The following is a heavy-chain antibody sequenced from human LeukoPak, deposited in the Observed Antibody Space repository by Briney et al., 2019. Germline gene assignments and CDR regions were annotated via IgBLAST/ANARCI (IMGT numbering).Heavy chain of an antibody. J-gene: IGHJ4*02. CDR2: INHSGST. CDR3: ARGLRNYYDSSGYTPPFDY. Sequence: PSETLSLTCAVYGGSFSGYYWSWIRQPPGKGLEWIGEINHSGSTNYNPSLKSRVTISVDTPKNQFSLKLSSVTAADTAVYYCARGLRNYYDSSGYTPPFDYWGQGTLVTVSS. D-gene: IGHD3-22*01. V-gene: IGHV4-34*01. CDR1: GGSFSGYY.